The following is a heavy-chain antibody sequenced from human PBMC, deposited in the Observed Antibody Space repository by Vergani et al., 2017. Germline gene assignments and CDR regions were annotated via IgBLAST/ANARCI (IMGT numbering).Heavy chain of an antibody. CDR1: GCTFSSYA. CDR2: ISYDGSNK. V-gene: IGHV3-30-3*01. J-gene: IGHJ3*02. D-gene: IGHD1-26*01. CDR3: ARARSGSRIRRPNDAFDI. Sequence: QVQLVESGGGVVQPGRSLRLSCAASGCTFSSYAMHWVRQAPGKGLEWVAVISYDGSNKYYADSVKGRFTISRDNSKNTLYLQMNSLRAEDTAVYYCARARSGSRIRRPNDAFDIWGQGTLVTVSS.